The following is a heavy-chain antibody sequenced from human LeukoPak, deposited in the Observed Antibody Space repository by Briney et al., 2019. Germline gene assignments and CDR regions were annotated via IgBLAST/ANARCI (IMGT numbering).Heavy chain of an antibody. Sequence: PSETLSLTCTVSGGSISSYYWSCIRQPPGKGLEWIGDIYYSVSTNYNPSLKSRVTISVDTSKNQFSLKLSSVTAADTAVYYCARDPRGQRTWFDPWGQGTLVTVSS. CDR3: ARDPRGQRTWFDP. J-gene: IGHJ5*02. V-gene: IGHV4-59*01. CDR1: GGSISSYY. CDR2: IYYSVST.